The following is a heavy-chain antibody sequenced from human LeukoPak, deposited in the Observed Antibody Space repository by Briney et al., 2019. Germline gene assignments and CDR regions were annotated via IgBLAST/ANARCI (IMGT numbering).Heavy chain of an antibody. V-gene: IGHV3-21*06. J-gene: IGHJ3*01. CDR1: GFTFKTHT. D-gene: IGHD2-2*01. Sequence: GGSLRLSCGASGFTFKTHTMNWVRQVPGKGLEWVSSITTTSGQTHIYYADSVKGRFTISRDNANSSVYLQMNSLSVDDTALYYCARGDIVAVPPRFCAFDFWGHGTMVTVSS. CDR3: ARGDIVAVPPRFCAFDF. CDR2: ITTTSGQTHI.